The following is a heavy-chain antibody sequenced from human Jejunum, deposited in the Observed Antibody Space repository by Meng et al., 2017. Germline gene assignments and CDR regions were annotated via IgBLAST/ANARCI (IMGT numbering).Heavy chain of an antibody. Sequence: QGPLQESCPGLVKPSGTLSLTCAVSGASISRTNWWSWVRQPPGKGLEWIGKIDPSESTHYNPSLKGRVTISADRSKNQFSLRLTSVTAADTAIYYCARAYCTDVSCHDFFDSWGQGTLVTVSS. V-gene: IGHV4-4*02. CDR1: GASISRTNW. J-gene: IGHJ4*02. CDR3: ARAYCTDVSCHDFFDS. CDR2: IDPSEST. D-gene: IGHD2-8*01.